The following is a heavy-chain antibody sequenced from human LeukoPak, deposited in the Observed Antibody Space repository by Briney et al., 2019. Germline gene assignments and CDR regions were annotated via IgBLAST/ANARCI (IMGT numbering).Heavy chain of an antibody. D-gene: IGHD3-22*01. CDR1: GGSTSSYY. CDR3: ARALGHYYESSGYPQPDY. V-gene: IGHV4-59*01. J-gene: IGHJ4*02. CDR2: TYYSGST. Sequence: KPSETLSLTCTVSGGSTSSYYWSWIRQPPGKGLEWIGYTYYSGSTNYNPSLKSRVTISVDTSKNQFSLKLSSVTAADTAVYYCARALGHYYESSGYPQPDYWGQGTLVTVSS.